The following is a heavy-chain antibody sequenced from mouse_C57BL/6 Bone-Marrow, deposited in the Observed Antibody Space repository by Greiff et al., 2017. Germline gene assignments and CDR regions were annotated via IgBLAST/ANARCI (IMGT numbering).Heavy chain of an antibody. CDR1: GYTFTDYY. J-gene: IGHJ4*01. V-gene: IGHV1-76*01. D-gene: IGHD3-1*01. CDR3: ARPDEGAMDY. CDR2: IYPGSGNT. Sequence: QVQLQQSGAELVRPGASVKLSCKASGYTFTDYYINWVKQRPGQGLEWIARIYPGSGNTYYNEKFKGKATLTAEKSSSTAYMQLSSLTSEDSAVYFCARPDEGAMDYWGQGTSVTVSS.